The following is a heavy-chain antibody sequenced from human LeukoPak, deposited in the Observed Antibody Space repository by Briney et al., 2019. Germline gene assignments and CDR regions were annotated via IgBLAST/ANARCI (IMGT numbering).Heavy chain of an antibody. D-gene: IGHD5-24*01. CDR1: GFTVSSNY. J-gene: IGHJ4*02. Sequence: GGSLRLSCAASGFTVSSNYMSWVRQAPGKGLEWVSYISSSSSTIYYADSLKGRFTISRDNAKNSLYLQMNSLRAEDMAVYYCAKDYVSGDGYWDFDYWGQGTLVTVSS. CDR2: ISSSSSTI. CDR3: AKDYVSGDGYWDFDY. V-gene: IGHV3-48*01.